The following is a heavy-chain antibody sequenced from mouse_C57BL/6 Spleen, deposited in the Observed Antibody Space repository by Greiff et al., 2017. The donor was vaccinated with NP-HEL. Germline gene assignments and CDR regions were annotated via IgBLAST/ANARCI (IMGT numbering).Heavy chain of an antibody. CDR1: GYTFTDYY. CDR3: ARFDGYGFDY. D-gene: IGHD2-3*01. V-gene: IGHV1-26*01. CDR2: INPNNGGT. J-gene: IGHJ2*01. Sequence: EVQLQQSGPELVKPGASVKISCKASGYTFTDYYMNWVKQSHGKSLEWIGDINPNNGGTSYNQKFKGKATLTVDKSSSTAYMELRSLTSEDSAVYYCARFDGYGFDYWGQGTTLTVSS.